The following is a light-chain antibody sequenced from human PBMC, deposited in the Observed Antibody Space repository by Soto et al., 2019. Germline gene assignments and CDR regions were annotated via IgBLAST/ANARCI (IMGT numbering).Light chain of an antibody. CDR3: VRDIQFPRT. CDR1: QSLLHSDGKTY. CDR2: EVS. Sequence: EIVMTQTPLSLSVTPGQPAPISCKASQSLLHSDGKTYLYWYLQKPGQPPQLLLYEVSNRLSGVTDRFSGSGSGTDFTLKISRVEAEDVAVYFCVRDIQFPRTCGRGTKVDIK. J-gene: IGKJ3*01. V-gene: IGKV2D-29*01.